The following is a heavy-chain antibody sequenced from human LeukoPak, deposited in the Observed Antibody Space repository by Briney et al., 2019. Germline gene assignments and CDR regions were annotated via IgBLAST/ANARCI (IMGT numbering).Heavy chain of an antibody. CDR2: IKSKTVGGTT. CDR1: GITFTNAW. V-gene: IGHV3-15*01. CDR3: AVVADFHPGLHALDM. Sequence: GGSLRLSCAASGITFTNAWMNWVRQAPGKGLEWVGRIKSKTVGGTTDYAASIEDRLYISRDDSKSTLYLQMSSLKAEDTAVYYCAVVADFHPGLHALDMWGQGTMVTVSS. D-gene: IGHD2-15*01. J-gene: IGHJ3*02.